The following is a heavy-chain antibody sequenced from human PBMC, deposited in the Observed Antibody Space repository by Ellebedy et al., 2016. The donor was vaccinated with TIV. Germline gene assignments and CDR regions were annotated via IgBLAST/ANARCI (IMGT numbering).Heavy chain of an antibody. CDR1: GYTFTSYY. Sequence: ASVKVSCTASGYTFTSYYIHWVRQAPGQGLEWMGIINPSGGGTSYAQKFQGRVTMTRDTSTSTVYMELSSLRSEDTAVYYCARSSGGWYYWGQGTLVTVSS. CDR3: ARSSGGWYY. D-gene: IGHD6-19*01. J-gene: IGHJ4*02. V-gene: IGHV1-46*01. CDR2: INPSGGGT.